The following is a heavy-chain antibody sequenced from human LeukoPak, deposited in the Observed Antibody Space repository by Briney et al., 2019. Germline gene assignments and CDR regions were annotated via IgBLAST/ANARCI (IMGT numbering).Heavy chain of an antibody. D-gene: IGHD5-12*01. CDR3: ARYSGYESDYYYYGMDV. CDR1: GGSISSSSYS. Sequence: SETLSLTCTVSGGSISSSSYSWGWIRQPPGKGLEWIGSIYYSGSTYYNPSLKSRVTISVDTSKNQFSLKLSSVTAADTAVYYCARYSGYESDYYYYGMDVWGQGTTVTVSS. J-gene: IGHJ6*02. CDR2: IYYSGST. V-gene: IGHV4-39*01.